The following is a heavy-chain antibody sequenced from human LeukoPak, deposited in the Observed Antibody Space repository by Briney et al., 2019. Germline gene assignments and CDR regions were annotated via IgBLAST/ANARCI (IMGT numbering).Heavy chain of an antibody. J-gene: IGHJ4*02. CDR2: IYYSGGGST. D-gene: IGHD7-27*01. Sequence: PSETLSLTCTVSGGSISSGGYYWSWIRQPPGKGLEWIGYIYYSGGGSTNYNPSLKSRVRISVDRSKNQFSLKLTSMTAADTAVYYCASGWGNVRGDYWGRGTLVTVSS. CDR1: GGSISSGGYY. V-gene: IGHV4-61*08. CDR3: ASGWGNVRGDY.